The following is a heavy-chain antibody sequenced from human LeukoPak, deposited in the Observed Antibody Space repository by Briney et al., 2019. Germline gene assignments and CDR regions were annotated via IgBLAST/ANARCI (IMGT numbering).Heavy chain of an antibody. CDR3: VRGTGY. J-gene: IGHJ4*02. V-gene: IGHV3-64D*06. CDR2: ISSNGDNT. Sequence: GGSLRLSCSVSRFTFSTYVMHWLRQAPGKGLKYVSAISSNGDNTYYADSVKGRFTISRDNSKNTLYLQMSSLRADDTAVYYCVRGTGYWGQGTLVSVSS. CDR1: RFTFSTYV.